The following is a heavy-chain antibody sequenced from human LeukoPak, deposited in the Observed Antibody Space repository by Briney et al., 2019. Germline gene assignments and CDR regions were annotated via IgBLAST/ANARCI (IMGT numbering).Heavy chain of an antibody. V-gene: IGHV1-18*04. Sequence: GASVKVSCKASGYTFTGYYMHWVRQAPGQGLEWMGWISAYNGNTNYAQKFQGRVTMTTDTSTNTAYMELRSLRSDDTAVYFCARGPSGYHNTGGQGTLVTVSS. J-gene: IGHJ4*02. D-gene: IGHD5-12*01. CDR2: ISAYNGNT. CDR3: ARGPSGYHNT. CDR1: GYTFTGYY.